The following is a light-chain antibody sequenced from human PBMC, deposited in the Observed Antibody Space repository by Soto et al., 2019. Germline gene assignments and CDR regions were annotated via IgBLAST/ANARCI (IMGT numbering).Light chain of an antibody. V-gene: IGKV3-15*01. CDR1: QSVSSK. CDR3: QHYNDWPPTWS. J-gene: IGKJ1*01. CDR2: GAS. Sequence: EIVMTQSPATLSESPGERGTLSCRTSQSVSSKLAWYQQKPGQAPRVLIYGASTRATGIPARFSGSGSGTEFTLTINSLQSDDFAFYYCQHYNDWPPTWSFGQGTRVEIK.